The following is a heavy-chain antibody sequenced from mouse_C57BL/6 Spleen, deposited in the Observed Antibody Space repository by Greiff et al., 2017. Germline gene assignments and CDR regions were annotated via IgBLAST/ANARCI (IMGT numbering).Heavy chain of an antibody. CDR3: ARSDSNPYYYAMDY. J-gene: IGHJ4*01. D-gene: IGHD2-5*01. V-gene: IGHV1-26*01. Sequence: EVQLQQSGPELVKPGASVKISCKASGYTFTDYYMNWVKQSHGKSLEWIGDINPNNGGTSYNQKFKGKATLTVDKSSSTAYMELRSLTSEDSAVYYCARSDSNPYYYAMDYWGQGTSVTVSS. CDR1: GYTFTDYY. CDR2: INPNNGGT.